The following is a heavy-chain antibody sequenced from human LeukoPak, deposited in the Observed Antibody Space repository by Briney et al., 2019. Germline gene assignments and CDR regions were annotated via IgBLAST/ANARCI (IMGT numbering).Heavy chain of an antibody. Sequence: GGSLRLSCAASGLTVSSNYMSWVRQAPGKGLEWVAVIYSGGSTYYADSVKGRFTISRDKSKNTAYLQMNSLRAEDTAVYYCARATCGSCPFDFWGQGTLVTVSS. V-gene: IGHV3-53*01. CDR1: GLTVSSNY. CDR2: IYSGGST. D-gene: IGHD5-12*01. J-gene: IGHJ4*02. CDR3: ARATCGSCPFDF.